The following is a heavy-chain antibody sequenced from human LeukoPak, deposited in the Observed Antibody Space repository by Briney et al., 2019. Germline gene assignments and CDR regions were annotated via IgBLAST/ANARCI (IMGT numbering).Heavy chain of an antibody. CDR2: IIPILGIA. CDR3: ARERVAVDFDY. V-gene: IGHV1-69*04. Sequence: GGSLRLSCAAPGFTFSSYAISWVRQAPGQGLEWMGRIIPILGIANYAQKFQGRVTITADKSTSTAYMELSSLRSEDTAVYYCARERVAVDFDYWGQGTLVTVSS. J-gene: IGHJ4*02. CDR1: GFTFSSYA.